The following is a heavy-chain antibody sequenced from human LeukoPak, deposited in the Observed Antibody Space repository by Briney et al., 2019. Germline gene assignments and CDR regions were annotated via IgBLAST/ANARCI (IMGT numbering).Heavy chain of an antibody. CDR2: ISYDGSNK. V-gene: IGHV3-30-3*01. CDR1: GFTFSSYA. CDR3: ARGAGSGITIFGVAISNPDY. J-gene: IGHJ4*02. D-gene: IGHD3-3*01. Sequence: GGSLRLSCAASGFTFSSYAMHWVRQAPGKGLEWVAVISYDGSNKYYADSVKGRFTISRDNSKNTLYLQMNSLRAEDTAVYYCARGAGSGITIFGVAISNPDYWGQGTLVTVSS.